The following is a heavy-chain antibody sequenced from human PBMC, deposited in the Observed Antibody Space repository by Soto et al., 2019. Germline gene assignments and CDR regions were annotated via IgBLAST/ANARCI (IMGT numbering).Heavy chain of an antibody. D-gene: IGHD4-4*01. CDR2: ISGSGGST. V-gene: IGHV3-23*01. J-gene: IGHJ6*03. CDR1: GFTFSSYA. Sequence: EVQLLESGGGLVQPGGSLRLSCAASGFTFSSYAMSWVRQAPGKGLEWVSAISGSGGSTYYADSVKGRFTISRDNSKNTLYLQMNSLRAEDTAVYYCAKGRGYSNYRSHYYCYMDVWGKGTTVTVSS. CDR3: AKGRGYSNYRSHYYCYMDV.